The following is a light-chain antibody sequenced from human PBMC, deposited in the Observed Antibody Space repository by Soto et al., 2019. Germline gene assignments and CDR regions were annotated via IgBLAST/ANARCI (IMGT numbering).Light chain of an antibody. J-gene: IGLJ2*01. CDR3: GTWDSSLSAVV. CDR1: SSNIGNNY. Sequence: QSALTQPPSVSAAPGQKVTISCSGSSSNIGNNYVSWYQQLPRTAPKLLICDNNKRPSGIPDRFSGSKSGTSATLGITGLQTGDEADYYRGTWDSSLSAVVFGGGTKLTVL. V-gene: IGLV1-51*01. CDR2: DNN.